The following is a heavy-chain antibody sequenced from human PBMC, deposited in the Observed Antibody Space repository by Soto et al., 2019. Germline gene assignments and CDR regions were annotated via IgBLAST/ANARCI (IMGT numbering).Heavy chain of an antibody. CDR3: ARTRIGISSASLSFDY. D-gene: IGHD6-25*01. CDR1: GGSISSGCYS. Sequence: SETLSLTCAVSGGSISSGCYSWSWIRQPPGKGLEWIGYIYHSGSTYYNPSLKSRVTISVDRSKNQFSLKLSSVTAADTAVYYCARTRIGISSASLSFDYWGQGTLVTAPQ. V-gene: IGHV4-30-2*01. J-gene: IGHJ4*02. CDR2: IYHSGST.